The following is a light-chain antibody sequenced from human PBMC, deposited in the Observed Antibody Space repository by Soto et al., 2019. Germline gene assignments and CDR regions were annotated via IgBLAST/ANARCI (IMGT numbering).Light chain of an antibody. CDR1: QSVNRTY. Sequence: EIVLTQSPGTLSLSPGERASLSCRASQSVNRTYVAWYHYKPGQAPRLLIYDASTRATGIPDRFSGSGSGADFTLTISTLEPEVFAVYFCQQYGRPPLTFGGGSTVEVK. CDR3: QQYGRPPLT. V-gene: IGKV3-20*01. J-gene: IGKJ4*01. CDR2: DAS.